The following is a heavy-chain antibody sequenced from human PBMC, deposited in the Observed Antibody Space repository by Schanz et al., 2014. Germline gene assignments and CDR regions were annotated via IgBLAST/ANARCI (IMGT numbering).Heavy chain of an antibody. D-gene: IGHD4-17*01. CDR2: INPNSGGT. Sequence: QVQLVQSGAEVKKPGASMKVSCKASGRTFIVYHVLRWVRQAPGQGLEWMGRINPNSGGTNYAQKFQGRVTMTRDTSISTAYMELSSLRSDDTAVYYCARELRLEYYFDYWGQGTQVTVSS. CDR3: ARELRLEYYFDY. J-gene: IGHJ4*02. V-gene: IGHV1-2*06. CDR1: GRTFIVYH.